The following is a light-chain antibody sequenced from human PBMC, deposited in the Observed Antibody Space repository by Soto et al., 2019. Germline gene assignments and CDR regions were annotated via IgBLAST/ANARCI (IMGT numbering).Light chain of an antibody. CDR2: EVS. V-gene: IGLV2-14*01. Sequence: QSALTQPASVSGSPGQSITISCTGTSSDVGGYNYVSWYPQHPAKAPKLMIYEVSNRPSWVSHRFSGSKSGNTASLTISGLQAEDEADYYCFSYTTSSTLVFGGGTKLTVL. CDR1: SSDVGGYNY. CDR3: FSYTTSSTLV. J-gene: IGLJ3*02.